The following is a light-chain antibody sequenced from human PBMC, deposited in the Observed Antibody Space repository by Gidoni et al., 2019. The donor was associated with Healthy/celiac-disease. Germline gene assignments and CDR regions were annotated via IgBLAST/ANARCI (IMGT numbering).Light chain of an antibody. J-gene: IGKJ4*01. CDR1: QSVSSY. V-gene: IGKV3-11*01. Sequence: EILLTQFPATLSLSPGERATISCRASQSVSSYLAWYQQKPGQAPRLLIYDASNTATGLPSRFSGSGSGTDFTLTISSLEPEDFAVYYCQQRYNWPLTFGGGTKLEIK. CDR3: QQRYNWPLT. CDR2: DAS.